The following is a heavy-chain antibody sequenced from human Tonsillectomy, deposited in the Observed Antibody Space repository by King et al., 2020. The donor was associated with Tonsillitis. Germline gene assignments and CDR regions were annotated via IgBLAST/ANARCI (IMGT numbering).Heavy chain of an antibody. CDR3: ARGKGAVSAYNWFDP. J-gene: IGHJ5*02. CDR1: GYSFSSYW. D-gene: IGHD6-19*01. Sequence: EVQLVESGAEEKKPGESLKISCKASGYSFSSYWIGWGRQMPGKGLEWMGIIYPGDSDARYSASFQGQVTISADKSISTAYLPWSSLTASDTAMYYCARGKGAVSAYNWFDPWGQGTLVTVSS. CDR2: IYPGDSDA. V-gene: IGHV5-51*03.